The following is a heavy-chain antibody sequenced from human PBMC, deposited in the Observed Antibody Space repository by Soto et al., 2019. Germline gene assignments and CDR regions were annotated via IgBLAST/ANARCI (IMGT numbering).Heavy chain of an antibody. CDR1: GYSFTSYW. V-gene: IGHV5-51*01. J-gene: IGHJ6*02. CDR2: IYPGDSDT. CDR3: ARSPGTKLEGIYYYYGMDV. D-gene: IGHD1-1*01. Sequence: GESLKISCKGSGYSFTSYWIGWVRQMPGKGLEWMGIIYPGDSDTRYSPSFQGQVTISADKSISTAYLQWSSLKASDTAMYYCARSPGTKLEGIYYYYGMDVWGQGTTVTVSS.